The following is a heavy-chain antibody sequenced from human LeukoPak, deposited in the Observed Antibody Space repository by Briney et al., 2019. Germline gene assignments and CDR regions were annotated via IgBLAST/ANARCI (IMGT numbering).Heavy chain of an antibody. J-gene: IGHJ4*02. CDR1: GGSISSSSYY. CDR3: ARVNYYDSLDY. V-gene: IGHV4-39*07. D-gene: IGHD3-22*01. CDR2: IYHSGST. Sequence: SETLSLTCTVSGGSISSSSYYWGWIRQPPGKGLEWIGYIYHSGSTYYNPSLKSRVTISVDRSKNQFSLKLSSVTAADTAVYYCARVNYYDSLDYWGQGTLVTVSS.